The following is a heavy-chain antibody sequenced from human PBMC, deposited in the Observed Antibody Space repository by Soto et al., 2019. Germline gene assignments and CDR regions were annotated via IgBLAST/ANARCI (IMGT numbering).Heavy chain of an antibody. CDR3: ARALGYRSYYGPFDL. CDR2: IHHVGNT. J-gene: IGHJ5*02. D-gene: IGHD5-18*01. V-gene: IGHV4-38-2*02. Sequence: SETQSLTCIVSGYSISSVHYWGWIRQPPGQGLAWLATIHHVGNTYYNPSLESPVTISVDTSKNQFSLELRFVTAGDTAIYYCARALGYRSYYGPFDLWGQGILVPVSS. CDR1: GYSISSVHY.